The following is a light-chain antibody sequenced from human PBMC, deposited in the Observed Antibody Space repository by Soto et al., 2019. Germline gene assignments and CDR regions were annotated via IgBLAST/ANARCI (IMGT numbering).Light chain of an antibody. J-gene: IGLJ3*02. CDR1: SSNIGAGYG. CDR3: QSYDSSLSGYWV. Sequence: QSVLTQPPSVSGAPGQRVTISCTGSSSNIGAGYGVHWYQHLPGTAPKLLIHGNSNRPSGVPDRFSGSKSGTSASLAITGLQAEDEADYDCQSYDSSLSGYWVFGGGTKVTVL. CDR2: GNS. V-gene: IGLV1-40*01.